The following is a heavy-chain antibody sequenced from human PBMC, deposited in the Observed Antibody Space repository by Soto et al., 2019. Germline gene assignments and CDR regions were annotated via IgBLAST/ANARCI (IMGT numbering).Heavy chain of an antibody. Sequence: GXSVKASCKASGSTLTNYFIHWVRQTPGQGLDWMGIINPSGGTTIYEQKFQGRVTMTSDTSTTTVYMEVSSLRSEDTAVYYCAREGSGSYYVYWAQRAQVTVSS. D-gene: IGHD3-16*01. CDR1: GSTLTNYF. CDR3: AREGSGSYYVY. J-gene: IGHJ4*02. CDR2: INPSGGTT. V-gene: IGHV1-46*01.